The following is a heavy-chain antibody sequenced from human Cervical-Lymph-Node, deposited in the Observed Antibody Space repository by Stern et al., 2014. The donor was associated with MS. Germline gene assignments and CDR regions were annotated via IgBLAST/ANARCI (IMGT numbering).Heavy chain of an antibody. V-gene: IGHV1-58*02. D-gene: IGHD3-3*01. CDR2: VGVFNGDG. CDR1: GITFSHSA. Sequence: QLVQSGPEVKKPGTSVKVSCKASGITFSHSAIQWLRQARGQRPEWVWWVGVFNGDGKYAPRVLERVTITRDMSTSTVYMELRSLRSDDTAIYYCASERYTYYDDQRPPGGFDPWGQGTLVTVSS. J-gene: IGHJ5*02. CDR3: ASERYTYYDDQRPPGGFDP.